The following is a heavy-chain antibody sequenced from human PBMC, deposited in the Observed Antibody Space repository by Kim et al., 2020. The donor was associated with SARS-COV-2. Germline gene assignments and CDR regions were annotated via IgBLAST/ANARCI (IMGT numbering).Heavy chain of an antibody. CDR3: ARDFGVYYYDSSGYPIRHDAFDI. D-gene: IGHD3-22*01. CDR2: ISSSSSYI. V-gene: IGHV3-21*01. J-gene: IGHJ3*02. CDR1: GFTFSSYS. Sequence: GGSLRLSCAASGFTFSSYSMNWVRQAPGKGLEWVSSISSSSSYIYYADSVKGRFTISRDNAKNSLYLQMNSLRAEDTAVYYCARDFGVYYYDSSGYPIRHDAFDIWGQGTMVTVSS.